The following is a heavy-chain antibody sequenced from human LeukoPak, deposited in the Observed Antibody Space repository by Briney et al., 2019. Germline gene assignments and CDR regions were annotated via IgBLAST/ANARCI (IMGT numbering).Heavy chain of an antibody. CDR2: INWNGGSI. CDR1: GFTFDDYG. J-gene: IGHJ3*02. V-gene: IGHV3-20*04. CDR3: ARESGKTSDAFDI. Sequence: GGTLRLSCAASGFTFDDYGMSWVRQAPGKGLEWISGINWNGGSIGYADSVRGRFTISRDNAKNSLYLQMISLRAEDTAVYYCARESGKTSDAFDIWGQGTMVTVSS.